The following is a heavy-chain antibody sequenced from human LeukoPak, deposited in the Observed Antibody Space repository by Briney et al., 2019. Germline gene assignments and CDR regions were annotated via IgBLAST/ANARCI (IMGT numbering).Heavy chain of an antibody. CDR1: GYSFTRFW. CDR3: ARRRDAGSFNWFDR. J-gene: IGHJ5*02. V-gene: IGHV5-51*01. Sequence: GESLKISCQGSGYSFTRFWIVWVRQMPGKGLEWMGIINPGDSDTKYSPSFEGQVTVSVAKSINTAYLQWSTLKASDSAMYYCARRRDAGSFNWFDRWGQGTLVTVSS. CDR2: INPGDSDT. D-gene: IGHD1-26*01.